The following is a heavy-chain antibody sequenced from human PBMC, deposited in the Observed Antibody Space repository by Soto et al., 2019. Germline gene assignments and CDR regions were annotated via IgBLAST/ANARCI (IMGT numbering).Heavy chain of an antibody. J-gene: IGHJ6*02. CDR1: GDSITNNHW. Sequence: QMQLRESGPGLVKPSGTLSLTGTVYGDSITNNHWWRWVRQPPGKGPDLIGEIYHTGIANYNPSLESRVAFSVDKSKTQCSLSLTPVPAADTAVYYCVGKLGPDYYGLDVWGQGTTVTVSS. V-gene: IGHV4-4*02. CDR3: VGKLGPDYYGLDV. D-gene: IGHD3-16*01. CDR2: IYHTGIA.